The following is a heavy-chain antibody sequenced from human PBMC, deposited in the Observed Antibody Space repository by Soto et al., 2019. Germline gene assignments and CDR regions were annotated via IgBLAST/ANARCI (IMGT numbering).Heavy chain of an antibody. Sequence: VQLVESGGGVVQPGRSLRLSCAASGFTFSSYGMHWVRQAPGKGLEWVAVISYDGSNKYYADSVKGRFTISRDNSKNTLYLQMNSLRAEDTAVYYCAKDGPDYGDYLYYFDYWGQGTLVTVSS. D-gene: IGHD4-17*01. CDR3: AKDGPDYGDYLYYFDY. J-gene: IGHJ4*02. V-gene: IGHV3-30*18. CDR1: GFTFSSYG. CDR2: ISYDGSNK.